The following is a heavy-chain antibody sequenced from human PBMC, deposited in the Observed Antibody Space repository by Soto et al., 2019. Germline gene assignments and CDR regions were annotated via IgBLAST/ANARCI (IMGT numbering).Heavy chain of an antibody. V-gene: IGHV3-21*01. CDR2: ISSSSSYI. J-gene: IGHJ4*02. Sequence: EVQLEESGGGLVKPGGSLRLSCVASGITINTYSMMWVRQAPGKGLEWVSSISSSSSYIYYADSVKGRFTISRDNAKNSLYLQMNSLSAEDTAVYYCARDLYYYASSGFNYWGQGTLVTVSS. CDR1: GITINTYS. CDR3: ARDLYYYASSGFNY. D-gene: IGHD3-22*01.